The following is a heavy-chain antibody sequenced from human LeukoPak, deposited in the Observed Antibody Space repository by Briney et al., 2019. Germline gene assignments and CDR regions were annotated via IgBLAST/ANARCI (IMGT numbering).Heavy chain of an antibody. V-gene: IGHV3-74*01. J-gene: IGHJ4*02. Sequence: GGSLRLSCAASGFTFSGYWMHWVRQAPGKGLVWVSYISNDGSGKTYADSVKGRFTISRDNAKNTVYVQMNSLRAEDTAVYYCARGKGWEQPIDYWGQGTLVTVSS. D-gene: IGHD1-26*01. CDR1: GFTFSGYW. CDR3: ARGKGWEQPIDY. CDR2: ISNDGSGK.